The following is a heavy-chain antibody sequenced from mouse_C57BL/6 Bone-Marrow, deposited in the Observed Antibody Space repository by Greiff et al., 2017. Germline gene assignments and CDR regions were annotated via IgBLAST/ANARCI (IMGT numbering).Heavy chain of an antibody. J-gene: IGHJ3*01. CDR3: ARQEGFAY. CDR2: ISTGGGST. CDR1: GFTFSDYY. V-gene: IGHV5-12*01. Sequence: EVQLVESGGGLVQPGGSLKLSCAASGFTFSDYYMYWVRQTPEKRLEWVAYISTGGGSTYYPDTVKGRVTISRDNAKNTLYLQMSRLKSEDTAMYCCARQEGFAYWGQGTLVTVSA.